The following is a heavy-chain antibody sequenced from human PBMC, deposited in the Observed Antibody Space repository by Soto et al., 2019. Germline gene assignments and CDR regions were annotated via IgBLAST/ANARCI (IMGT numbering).Heavy chain of an antibody. J-gene: IGHJ4*02. CDR1: GFSLTTDRVG. D-gene: IGHD1-26*01. Sequence: QITLKESGPTLVKPTQPLTLTCTFSGFSLTTDRVGVGWIRQPPGEALEWLAVIYWDDSKTYRPSLESRLTITKDTSKNQLALTMTNMDSLDTATYYCAHAYGGRSLYWGQGTLVTVSS. CDR3: AHAYGGRSLY. CDR2: IYWDDSK. V-gene: IGHV2-5*02.